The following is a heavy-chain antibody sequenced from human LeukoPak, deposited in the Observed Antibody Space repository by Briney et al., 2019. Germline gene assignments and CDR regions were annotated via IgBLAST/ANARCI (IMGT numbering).Heavy chain of an antibody. D-gene: IGHD3-10*01. V-gene: IGHV1-2*02. Sequence: GASVKVSCKASGYTFTSHVINWVRQAPGQGLEWMGWINPNSGGTNYAQKFQGRVTMTRDTSISTAYMELSRLRSDDTAVYYCARDRVRGVIIKRPYYFDYWGQGTRVTVSS. J-gene: IGHJ4*02. CDR1: GYTFTSHV. CDR3: ARDRVRGVIIKRPYYFDY. CDR2: INPNSGGT.